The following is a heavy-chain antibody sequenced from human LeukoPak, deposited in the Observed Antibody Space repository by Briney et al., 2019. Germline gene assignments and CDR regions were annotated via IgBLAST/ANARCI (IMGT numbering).Heavy chain of an antibody. CDR1: GGSVSSSSYY. CDR3: ARYPLAEVASFT. J-gene: IGHJ5*02. D-gene: IGHD5-24*01. V-gene: IGHV4-61*01. Sequence: PSEALSLTCTVSGGSVSSSSYYWSWIRQPPGKGLEWIGYIYYDGYTNYNPSLKSRVTISIDTSKNQFSLKLSSVTAADTAVYYCARYPLAEVASFTWGQGTLVTVSS. CDR2: IYYDGYT.